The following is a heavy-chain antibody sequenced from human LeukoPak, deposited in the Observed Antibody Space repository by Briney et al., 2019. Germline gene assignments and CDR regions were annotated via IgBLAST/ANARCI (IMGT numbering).Heavy chain of an antibody. CDR1: GGPIISSDYH. CDR2: ISYSGNT. CDR3: ARHCCSGPAKRVFDI. V-gene: IGHV4-39*01. D-gene: IGHD2-15*01. J-gene: IGHJ3*02. Sequence: SETLSLICTVSGGPIISSDYHWGWVRQTPGKGLEWIGTISYSGNTDYNPSLRSRVTISVDTSNNQFSLRLGSVTAADTAVYHCARHCCSGPAKRVFDIWGQGTMVTVSS.